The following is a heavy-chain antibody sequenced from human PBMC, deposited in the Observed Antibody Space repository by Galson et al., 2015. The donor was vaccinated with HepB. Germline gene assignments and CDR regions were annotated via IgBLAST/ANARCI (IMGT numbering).Heavy chain of an antibody. V-gene: IGHV3-64D*06. CDR1: GFTFSSYA. CDR3: VKATTFLCSGGSCYLDY. Sequence: SLRLSCAASGFTFSSYAVHWVRQAPGKGLEYVSAISSNGGYTYYADSVKGRFTISRDNSKNTLYPQMSSLRAEDTAVYYCVKATTFLCSGGSCYLDYWGQGSLVTVSS. CDR2: ISSNGGYT. J-gene: IGHJ4*02. D-gene: IGHD2-15*01.